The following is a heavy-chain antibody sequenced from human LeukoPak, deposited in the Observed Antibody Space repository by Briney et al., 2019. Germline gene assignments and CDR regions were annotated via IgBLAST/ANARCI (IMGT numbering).Heavy chain of an antibody. CDR3: AARLPLYGMDV. V-gene: IGHV3-23*01. Sequence: GGSLRLSCVGSGLNFNTYDLTWVRQAPGKGLEWVALFGTRHTHIFYADPVEGRLAISRDNSKNTVYLQMNSLRVEDAAVYYCAARLPLYGMDVWGQGTTVTVSS. D-gene: IGHD2-21*02. J-gene: IGHJ6*02. CDR2: FGTRHTHI. CDR1: GLNFNTYD.